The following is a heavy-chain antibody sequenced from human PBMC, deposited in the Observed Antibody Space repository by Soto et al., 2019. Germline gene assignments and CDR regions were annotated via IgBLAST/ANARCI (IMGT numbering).Heavy chain of an antibody. CDR3: AHASCSGADCYPTPYFDY. CDR2: IYWDDDK. CDR1: GFSLSTSEEA. J-gene: IGHJ4*01. D-gene: IGHD2-15*01. Sequence: QITLKESGPTLVKPTQTLTLTCTFSGFSLSTSEEAVGWLRQPPGKALEWLAPIYWDDDKRYSPSLKTRITIPKEKPKPQVGLTLTTVDPVYTATYYCAHASCSGADCYPTPYFDYWGQGILVSVAS. V-gene: IGHV2-5*02.